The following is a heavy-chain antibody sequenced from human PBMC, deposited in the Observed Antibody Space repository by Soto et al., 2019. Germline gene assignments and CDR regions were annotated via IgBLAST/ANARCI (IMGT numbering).Heavy chain of an antibody. CDR3: ARESGFGELSLGY. CDR1: GFTFSDYY. J-gene: IGHJ4*02. Sequence: PGGSLRLSCAASGFTFSDYYMSWIRQAPGKGLEWVSYISSSSSYTNYADSVKGRFTISRDNAKNSLYLQMNSLRAEDTAVYYCARESGFGELSLGYWGQGTLVTVSS. D-gene: IGHD3-10*01. V-gene: IGHV3-11*05. CDR2: ISSSSSYT.